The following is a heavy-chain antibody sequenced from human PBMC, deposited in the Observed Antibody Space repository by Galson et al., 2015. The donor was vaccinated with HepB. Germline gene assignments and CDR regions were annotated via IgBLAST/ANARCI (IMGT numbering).Heavy chain of an antibody. CDR1: GYTFTGYH. J-gene: IGHJ4*02. CDR3: ARARGPAADARLLDY. CDR2: INPNSGGT. V-gene: IGHV1-2*06. Sequence: SVKVSCKASGYTFTGYHMHWVRQAPGQGLEWMGRINPNSGGTNYAQKFQGRVTMTRDTSISTAYMELSRLRSDDTAVYYCARARGPAADARLLDYWGQGTLVTVSS. D-gene: IGHD6-13*01.